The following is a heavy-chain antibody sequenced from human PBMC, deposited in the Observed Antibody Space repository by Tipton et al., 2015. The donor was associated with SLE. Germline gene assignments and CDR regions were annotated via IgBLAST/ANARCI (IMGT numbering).Heavy chain of an antibody. CDR1: GGSISSHY. CDR3: ARDSIYDHKPFDY. Sequence: TLSLTCTVSGGSISSHYWSWIRQPPGKGLEWIGYIYYSGSTNYNPSLKSRVTISVDTSKNQFSLKLSSVTAADTAVYYCARDSIYDHKPFDYWGQGTLVTVSS. D-gene: IGHD3-22*01. V-gene: IGHV4-59*11. CDR2: IYYSGST. J-gene: IGHJ4*02.